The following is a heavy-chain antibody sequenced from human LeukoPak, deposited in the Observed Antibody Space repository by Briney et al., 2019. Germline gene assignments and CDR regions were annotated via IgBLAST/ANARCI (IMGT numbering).Heavy chain of an antibody. CDR1: GGSFSGYY. CDR3: ARGRTLGYCSSTSCQRLANYIDY. V-gene: IGHV4-34*01. J-gene: IGHJ4*02. CDR2: INHSGST. D-gene: IGHD2-2*03. Sequence: TSETLSLTCAVYGGSFSGYYWSWIRQPPGKGLEWIGEINHSGSTNYNPSLKSRVTISVDTSKNQFSLKLSSVTAADTAVYYCARGRTLGYCSSTSCQRLANYIDYWGQGTLVTVSS.